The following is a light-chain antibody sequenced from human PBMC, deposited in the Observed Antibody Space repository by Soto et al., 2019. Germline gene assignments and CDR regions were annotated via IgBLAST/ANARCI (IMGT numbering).Light chain of an antibody. CDR3: QQYTGQPTT. Sequence: EIIFTQSPDTLSLSPGERATLSCRASQTVSSNYLAWCQQRPGQAPRILIYGASTRDAGIPDRFSGSGSGTDFTLTITRLEPEDSEVYFCQQYTGQPTTFGQGTRLEIK. V-gene: IGKV3-20*01. CDR1: QTVSSNY. J-gene: IGKJ5*01. CDR2: GAS.